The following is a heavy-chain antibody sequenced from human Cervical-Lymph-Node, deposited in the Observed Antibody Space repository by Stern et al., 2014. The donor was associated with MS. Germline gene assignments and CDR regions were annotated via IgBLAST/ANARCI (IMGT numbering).Heavy chain of an antibody. CDR2: IYSGGST. CDR1: GFTVSSNY. CDR3: ARDARYCSGGSCPTSSFAYYYYGMDV. Sequence: EVQLVESGGGLIQPGGSLRLSCAASGFTVSSNYMSWVRQAPGKGLEWVSVIYSGGSTYYADSVKGRFTISRDNSKNTLYLQMNSLRAEDTAVYYCARDARYCSGGSCPTSSFAYYYYGMDVWGQGTTVTVSS. J-gene: IGHJ6*02. D-gene: IGHD2-15*01. V-gene: IGHV3-53*01.